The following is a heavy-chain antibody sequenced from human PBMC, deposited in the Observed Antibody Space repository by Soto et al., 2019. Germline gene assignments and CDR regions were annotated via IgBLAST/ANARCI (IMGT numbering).Heavy chain of an antibody. J-gene: IGHJ4*02. CDR3: AAQYYYDSSGYRKYYFDY. CDR1: GGSFSGYY. Sequence: QVQLQQWGAGLLKPSETLSLTCAVYGGSFSGYYWSWIRQPPGKGLEWFVEINHSGSTNYNPSLKSRVTISVDTSKNQFSLKLSSVTAADTAVYYCAAQYYYDSSGYRKYYFDYWGQGTLVTVSS. V-gene: IGHV4-34*01. CDR2: INHSGST. D-gene: IGHD3-22*01.